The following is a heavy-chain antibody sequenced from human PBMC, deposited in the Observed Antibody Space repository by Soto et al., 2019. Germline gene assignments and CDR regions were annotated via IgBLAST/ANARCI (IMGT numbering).Heavy chain of an antibody. CDR1: GYTLTELS. D-gene: IGHD3-22*01. Sequence: VASVKVSCKVSGYTLTELSMHWVRQAPGKGLEWMGGFDPEDGETIYAQKFQGRVTMTEDTSTDTAYMELSSLRSEDTAVYYCATDFYYDSSGYHHYWGQGTLVTVSS. CDR3: ATDFYYDSSGYHHY. V-gene: IGHV1-24*01. CDR2: FDPEDGET. J-gene: IGHJ4*02.